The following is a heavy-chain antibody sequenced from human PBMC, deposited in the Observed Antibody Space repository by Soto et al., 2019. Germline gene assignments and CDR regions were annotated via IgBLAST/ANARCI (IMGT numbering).Heavy chain of an antibody. CDR1: GFTFSSYA. V-gene: IGHV3-23*01. CDR2: ISGSGGST. J-gene: IGHJ4*02. Sequence: GGSLRLSCAASGFTFSSYAMSWVRQAPGKGLEWVSAISGSGGSTYYADSVKGRFTISRDNSKNTLYLQMNSLRAEDTAVYYCAKDEGGDYGDESGFDYWGQGTLVTVSS. CDR3: AKDEGGDYGDESGFDY. D-gene: IGHD4-17*01.